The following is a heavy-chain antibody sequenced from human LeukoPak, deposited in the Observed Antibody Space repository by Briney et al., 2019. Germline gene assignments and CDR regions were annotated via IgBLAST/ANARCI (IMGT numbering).Heavy chain of an antibody. D-gene: IGHD2-2*02. CDR2: LNNGGDT. J-gene: IGHJ3*01. V-gene: IGHV4-4*07. Sequence: PSEALSLTCTVSGGSIDNFYWSWIRQPAGKGLEWIGRLNNGGDTNYSPSHRSRVTISVDTSKNHFSLILSSVTVADTAMYYCARAIGVYAFDVWGQGTMVTVSS. CDR1: GGSIDNFY. CDR3: ARAIGVYAFDV.